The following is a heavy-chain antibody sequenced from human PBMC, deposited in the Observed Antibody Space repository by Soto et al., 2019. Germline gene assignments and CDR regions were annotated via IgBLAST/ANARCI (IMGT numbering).Heavy chain of an antibody. J-gene: IGHJ3*02. CDR2: IYAVGTT. CDR1: GFTVSDNF. Sequence: EVQLVESGGNSVQPGGSLRLSCAASGFTVSDNFMSWVRQAPGKGLEWVSVIYAVGTTFHADSVKGRFIMSRDNYKNTLHLQMISLRVDDTAIYYCARGTWEGFDIWGQGTMVTVSS. V-gene: IGHV3-66*01. CDR3: ARGTWEGFDI. D-gene: IGHD1-26*01.